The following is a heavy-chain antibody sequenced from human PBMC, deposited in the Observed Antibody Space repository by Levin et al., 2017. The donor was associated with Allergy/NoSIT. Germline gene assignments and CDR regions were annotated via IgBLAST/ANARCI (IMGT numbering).Heavy chain of an antibody. CDR2: ISSSSSYT. Sequence: SCAASGFTFSDYYMSWIRQAPGKGLEWVSYISSSSSYTNYADSVKGRFTISRDNAKNSLYLQMNSLRAEDTAVYYCARDSSRQLKPSYVDYWGQGTLVTVSS. D-gene: IGHD2-2*01. CDR1: GFTFSDYY. J-gene: IGHJ4*02. V-gene: IGHV3-11*05. CDR3: ARDSSRQLKPSYVDY.